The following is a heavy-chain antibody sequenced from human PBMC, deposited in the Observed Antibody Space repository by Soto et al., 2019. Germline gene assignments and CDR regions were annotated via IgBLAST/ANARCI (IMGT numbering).Heavy chain of an antibody. CDR2: IYYSGSAYYNPSAST. CDR3: ARGFLEWLSHPYYGMDV. V-gene: IGHV4-31*03. Sequence: SETLSLTCTVSGGSIGSGGYYWSWIRQHPGKGLECIGYIYYSGSAYYNPSASTFYNPSLESRVTISVDTSQNQFSLKLNSVTAADTALYYCARGFLEWLSHPYYGMDVWGQGTSVTVSS. D-gene: IGHD3-3*01. J-gene: IGHJ6*02. CDR1: GGSIGSGGYY.